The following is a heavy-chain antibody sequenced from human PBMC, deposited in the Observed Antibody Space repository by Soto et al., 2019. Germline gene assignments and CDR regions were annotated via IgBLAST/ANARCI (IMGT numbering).Heavy chain of an antibody. J-gene: IGHJ6*02. CDR2: ISGSGGRT. CDR1: GFTFSSYA. D-gene: IGHD6-19*01. Sequence: GGSLRLSCAASGFTFSSYAMSWVRQAPGKGLEWVSAISGSGGRTYYADSVKGRFTISRDNSKNTLYLQMNSLRAEDTAVYYCAEDLYSSCWNVRSDYYYGMDVWGQGTTVTVSS. CDR3: AEDLYSSCWNVRSDYYYGMDV. V-gene: IGHV3-23*01.